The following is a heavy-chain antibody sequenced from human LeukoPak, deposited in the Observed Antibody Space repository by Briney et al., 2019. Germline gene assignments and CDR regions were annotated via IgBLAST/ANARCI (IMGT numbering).Heavy chain of an antibody. J-gene: IGHJ4*02. V-gene: IGHV3-33*01. CDR1: GFTFSSYG. CDR2: IGYDGSKM. Sequence: GGSLRLSCAASGFTFSSYGMHGVRQAPDKGLEGVAAIGYDGSKMYYADSVKGRFTISRDNSKNTLYLQMNSLRDEDTAVYYCARVGYCSGGSCYGADHWGQGTLVTVSS. CDR3: ARVGYCSGGSCYGADH. D-gene: IGHD2-15*01.